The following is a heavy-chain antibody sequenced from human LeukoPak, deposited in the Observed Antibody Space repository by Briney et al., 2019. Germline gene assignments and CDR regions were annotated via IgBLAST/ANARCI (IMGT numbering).Heavy chain of an antibody. CDR2: ISGYNGNT. D-gene: IGHD5-12*01. V-gene: IGHV1-18*01. CDR3: ARDRAAVATSPDY. Sequence: SCAASGFTFTSYGISWVRQAPGQGLEWMGWISGYNGNTNYAQKLQGRVTMTTDTSTSTAYMELRSLRSDDTAVYYCARDRAAVATSPDYWGQGTLVTVSS. J-gene: IGHJ4*02. CDR1: GFTFTSYG.